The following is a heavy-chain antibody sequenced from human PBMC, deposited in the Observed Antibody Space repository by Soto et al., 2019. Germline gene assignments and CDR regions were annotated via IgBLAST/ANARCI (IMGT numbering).Heavy chain of an antibody. CDR2: INHSGNT. D-gene: IGHD3-10*01. CDR3: ARRIIFDRGVIPPAS. V-gene: IGHV4-34*01. CDR1: GGSFSGYY. Sequence: PSETLSLTCAVYGGSFSGYYWNWIRQPPGKGLEWIGEINHSGNTNYNPSLKSRVTISVDTSKNQFSLKLNSVTAADTAVYYCARRIIFDRGVIPPASWGQVNRVTVSS. J-gene: IGHJ4*02.